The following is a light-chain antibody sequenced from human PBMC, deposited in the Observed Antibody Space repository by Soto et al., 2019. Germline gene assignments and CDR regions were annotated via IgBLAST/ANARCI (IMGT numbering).Light chain of an antibody. CDR2: DAS. CDR3: QQYNSYST. CDR1: QSISSW. Sequence: DIQMTQSPSTLSASVGDRVTITCRASQSISSWLAWYQQKPGKAPKLLIYDASSWESGVPSRFSGSGSGTEFTLTISSLQPDDFATYYCQQYNSYSTFGQGTKVDI. J-gene: IGKJ1*01. V-gene: IGKV1-5*01.